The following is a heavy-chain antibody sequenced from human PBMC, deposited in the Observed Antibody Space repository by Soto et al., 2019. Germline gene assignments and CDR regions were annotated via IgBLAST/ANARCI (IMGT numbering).Heavy chain of an antibody. CDR2: MNPNSGNT. V-gene: IGHV1-8*01. Sequence: GASVKVSCKASGYTFTSYDINWVRQATGQGLEWMGWMNPNSGNTGYAQKLQGRVTMTTDTSTSTAYMELRSLRSDDTAVYYCARDPEYSSSWYLLYWGQGTLVTVSS. CDR3: ARDPEYSSSWYLLY. CDR1: GYTFTSYD. J-gene: IGHJ4*02. D-gene: IGHD6-13*01.